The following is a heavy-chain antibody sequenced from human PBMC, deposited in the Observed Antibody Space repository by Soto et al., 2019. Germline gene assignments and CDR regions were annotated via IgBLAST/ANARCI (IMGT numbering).Heavy chain of an antibody. CDR1: GFTFSIYG. CDR2: ISYDGSNK. Sequence: PGGSLRLSCAASGFTFSIYGMHWVRQAPGKGLEWVAVISYDGSNKYYADSVKGRFTIPRDNSKNTLYLQMNSLRAEDTAVYYCAKVSGSEPDDYWGQGTLVTVSS. D-gene: IGHD3-22*01. V-gene: IGHV3-30*18. CDR3: AKVSGSEPDDY. J-gene: IGHJ4*02.